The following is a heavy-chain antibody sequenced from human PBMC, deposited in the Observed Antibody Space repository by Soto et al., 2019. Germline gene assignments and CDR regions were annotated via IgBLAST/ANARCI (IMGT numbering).Heavy chain of an antibody. J-gene: IGHJ4*02. D-gene: IGHD2-8*01. CDR3: VRDRPNSNLDF. V-gene: IGHV1-18*01. CDR1: GYSVLSYG. Sequence: QVQLLQSGPEGKKPGASVKVSCTASGYSVLSYGFSWVRQAPGQGLEWMGYINTETGNTFYAQRLQGRVTMTTNISTITAYMELRRLTSDDTAVYFCVRDRPNSNLDFWGQGTLITISS. CDR2: INTETGNT.